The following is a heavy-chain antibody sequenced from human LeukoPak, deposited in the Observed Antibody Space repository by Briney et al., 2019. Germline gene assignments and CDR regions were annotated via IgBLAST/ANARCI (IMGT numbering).Heavy chain of an antibody. CDR2: INPNSGGT. CDR1: GYTFTGYY. D-gene: IGHD4-11*01. V-gene: IGHV1-2*02. J-gene: IGHJ6*03. Sequence: ASVKVSCKASGYTFTGYYMHWVRQAPGQGLEWMGWINPNSGGTNYAQKFQGRVTMTRDTSISTAYMELSRLRSDDTAVYYCARDDYWVGVVDYYYMDVWGKGTTVTVSS. CDR3: ARDDYWVGVVDYYYMDV.